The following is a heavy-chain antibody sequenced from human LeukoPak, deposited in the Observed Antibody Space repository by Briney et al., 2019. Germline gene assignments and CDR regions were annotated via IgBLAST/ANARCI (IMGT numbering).Heavy chain of an antibody. CDR1: GLPFSSYE. V-gene: IGHV3-48*03. J-gene: IGHJ4*02. Sequence: PGGSLRLSCEASGLPFSSYEMNWVRQAPGKGLEWVSLISSSGSTIYYADSVKGRFTISRDNAKNSLYLQMNSLRAEDTAVYYCARLFSTAHYWGQGTLVTVSS. CDR3: ARLFSTAHY. CDR2: ISSSGSTI. D-gene: IGHD2-21*01.